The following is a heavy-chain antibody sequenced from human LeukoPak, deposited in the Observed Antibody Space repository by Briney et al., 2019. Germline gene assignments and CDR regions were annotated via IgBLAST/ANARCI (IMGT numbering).Heavy chain of an antibody. Sequence: SQTLSLTCAISGDSVSSNSAAWNWIRQSPSRGLEWLGRTYYRSKWYNDYAVSVKSRITINPDTSKNRFSLQLNSVTPEGTAVYYCAREPYYDFWSGYLNYWGQGTLVTVSS. CDR1: GDSVSSNSAA. CDR2: TYYRSKWYN. CDR3: AREPYYDFWSGYLNY. V-gene: IGHV6-1*01. J-gene: IGHJ4*02. D-gene: IGHD3-3*01.